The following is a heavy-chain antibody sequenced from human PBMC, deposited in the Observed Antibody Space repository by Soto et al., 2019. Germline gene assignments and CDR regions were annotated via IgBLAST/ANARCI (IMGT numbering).Heavy chain of an antibody. CDR2: IYYSGST. CDR3: ARDPRSGYDSSGYYYTGAFDI. V-gene: IGHV4-30-4*01. D-gene: IGHD3-22*01. Sequence: SETLSLTCTVSGDSISSGDYYWSWIRQPPGKGLEWIGYIYYSGSTYYNPSLKSRVTISVDTSKNQFSLKLSSVTAADTAVYYCARDPRSGYDSSGYYYTGAFDIWGQGTMVTVS. J-gene: IGHJ3*02. CDR1: GDSISSGDYY.